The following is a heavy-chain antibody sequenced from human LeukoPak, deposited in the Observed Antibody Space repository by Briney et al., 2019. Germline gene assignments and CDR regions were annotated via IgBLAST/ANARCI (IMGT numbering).Heavy chain of an antibody. Sequence: SVKVSCKASGGTFSSYAISWVRQAPGQGLEWMGGIIPIFGTANYAQKFQGRVTITADESTSTAYMELGSLRSEDTAVYYCARVEGDYYYDSSGSLDYWGQGTLVTVSS. CDR2: IIPIFGTA. D-gene: IGHD3-22*01. V-gene: IGHV1-69*13. CDR3: ARVEGDYYYDSSGSLDY. J-gene: IGHJ4*02. CDR1: GGTFSSYA.